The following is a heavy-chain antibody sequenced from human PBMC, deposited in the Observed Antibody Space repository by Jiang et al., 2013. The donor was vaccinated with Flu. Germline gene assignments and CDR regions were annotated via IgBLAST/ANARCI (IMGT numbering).Heavy chain of an antibody. CDR2: IYYSGSP. V-gene: IGHV4-39*01. Sequence: GPGLVKPSETLSLTCTVSGGSISSSSYYWGWIRQPPGKGLEWIGSIYYSGSPYSNPSLKSRVAISVDTSRNQFSLKVTSVTAADTAVYYCARHRYSSAYSAFDYWGQGTLVTVSS. J-gene: IGHJ4*02. CDR1: GGSISSSSYY. CDR3: ARHRYSSAYSAFDY. D-gene: IGHD3-22*01.